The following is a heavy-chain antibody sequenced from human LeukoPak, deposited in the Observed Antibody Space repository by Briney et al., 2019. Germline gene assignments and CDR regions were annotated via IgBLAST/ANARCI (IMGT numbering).Heavy chain of an antibody. D-gene: IGHD6-13*01. CDR1: GGSISSSAW. CDR3: ARDLGSSWFEPLDY. Sequence: SETLSLTCAVSGGSISSSAWWSWVRQPPGKGLEWIGEVYHSGSTNYNLFLKSRVTISVDKSKNQSSLKLTSATAADTAVYYCARDLGSSWFEPLDYWGQGILVIVSS. CDR2: VYHSGST. J-gene: IGHJ4*02. V-gene: IGHV4-4*02.